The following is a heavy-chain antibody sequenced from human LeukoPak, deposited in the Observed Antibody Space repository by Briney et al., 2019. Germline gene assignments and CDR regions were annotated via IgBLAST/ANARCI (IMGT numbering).Heavy chain of an antibody. Sequence: ASVKFSCKASGYTFTSYGISWVRQAPGQGLEWMGWISAYNGNTNYAQKLQGRVTMTTDTSTSTAYMELRSLRSDDTAVYYCARGGTTVTTARNWFDPWGQGTLVTVSS. CDR2: ISAYNGNT. D-gene: IGHD4-17*01. CDR3: ARGGTTVTTARNWFDP. CDR1: GYTFTSYG. V-gene: IGHV1-18*01. J-gene: IGHJ5*02.